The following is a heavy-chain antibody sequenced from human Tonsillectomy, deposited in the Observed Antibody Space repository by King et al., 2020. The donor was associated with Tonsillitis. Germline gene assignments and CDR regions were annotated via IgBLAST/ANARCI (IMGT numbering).Heavy chain of an antibody. CDR3: ARHAGRSFYSYFDY. D-gene: IGHD2-21*01. J-gene: IGHJ4*02. Sequence: QVQLQESGSGLVKPSETLSLTCTVSGDSISSSRYYWGWIRQPPGKGLEWIGTIHYSGTTYYNPSLKSRVTISVDTSKNQFSLKLSSVTAADTAVYYCARHAGRSFYSYFDYWGQGTLVTVSS. V-gene: IGHV4-39*01. CDR1: GDSISSSRYY. CDR2: IHYSGTT.